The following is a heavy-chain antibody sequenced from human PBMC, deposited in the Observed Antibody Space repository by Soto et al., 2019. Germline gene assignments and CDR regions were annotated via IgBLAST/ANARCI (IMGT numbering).Heavy chain of an antibody. CDR3: GRGGFSYGPRGFDY. CDR1: GGSFSGYY. V-gene: IGHV4-34*01. CDR2: INHSGST. D-gene: IGHD5-18*01. Sequence: SETLSLTCAVYGGSFSGYYWSWILQPPGKGLEWIGEINHSGSTNYNPSLKSRVTISVDTSKNQFSLKLSSVTAADTAVYYCGRGGFSYGPRGFDYWGQGTLVTVSS. J-gene: IGHJ4*02.